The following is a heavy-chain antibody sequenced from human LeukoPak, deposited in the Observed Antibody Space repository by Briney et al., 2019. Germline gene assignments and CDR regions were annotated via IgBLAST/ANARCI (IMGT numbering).Heavy chain of an antibody. CDR2: IYHSGSS. V-gene: IGHV4-38-2*02. CDR3: AREHYYDSTAYLD. J-gene: IGHJ4*02. Sequence: SETLSLTCTVSGYSITSAYYWGWIRQSPGKGLAWIGSIYHSGSSYYNPSLKSRVTISVDTSKNHFSLKLTSVTAADTAVYYCAREHYYDSTAYLDWGQGTLVTVSS. CDR1: GYSITSAYY. D-gene: IGHD3-22*01.